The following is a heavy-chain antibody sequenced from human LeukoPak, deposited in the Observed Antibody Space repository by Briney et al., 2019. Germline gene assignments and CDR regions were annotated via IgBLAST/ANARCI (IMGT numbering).Heavy chain of an antibody. D-gene: IGHD6-13*01. V-gene: IGHV4-59*01. CDR3: ARVEIAAGYFDY. CDR2: IYYSGST. CDR1: GGSISSYY. J-gene: IGHJ4*02. Sequence: KPSETLSLTCTVSGGSISSYYWSWIRQPTGKGLEWIGYIYYSGSTNYNPSLKSRVTISVDTSKNQFSLKLSSVTAADTAVYYCARVEIAAGYFDYWGQGTLVTVSS.